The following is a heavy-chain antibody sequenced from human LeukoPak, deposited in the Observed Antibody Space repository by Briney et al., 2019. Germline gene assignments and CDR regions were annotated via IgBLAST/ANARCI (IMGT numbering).Heavy chain of an antibody. Sequence: PGGSLKLSCATSAFSFNTYGMHWVRQAPGKGLQWVAFIRYNGNDQYYADSVKGRFTISRDNSKNTVFLQMNSLRIEDTAMYYCAREYSSSWYYYYYYMDVWGKGTTVTISS. CDR2: IRYNGNDQ. D-gene: IGHD6-13*01. CDR1: AFSFNTYG. J-gene: IGHJ6*03. V-gene: IGHV3-30*02. CDR3: AREYSSSWYYYYYYMDV.